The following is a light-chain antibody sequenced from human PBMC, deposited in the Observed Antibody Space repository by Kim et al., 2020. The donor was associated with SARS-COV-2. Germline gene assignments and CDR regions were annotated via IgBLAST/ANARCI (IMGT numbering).Light chain of an antibody. Sequence: GQSITISFTGTSRDVGGYNYVSWYQQYPGKAPKLMIYDVSRRPSGVSTRFSGSKSGNTASLTISGLQAEDEAGYFCSSYTSSTTWVFGGGTKLTVL. V-gene: IGLV2-14*03. J-gene: IGLJ3*02. CDR3: SSYTSSTTWV. CDR1: SRDVGGYNY. CDR2: DVS.